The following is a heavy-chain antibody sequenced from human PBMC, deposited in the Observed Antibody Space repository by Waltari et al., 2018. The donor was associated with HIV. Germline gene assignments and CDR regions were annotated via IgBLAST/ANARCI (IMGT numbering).Heavy chain of an antibody. D-gene: IGHD4-17*01. J-gene: IGHJ2*01. CDR1: GGSFSGSF. V-gene: IGHV4-34*01. Sequence: QVQLQQWGAGLLKPSETLSLTCAVYGGSFSGSFWSWIRQPPGKGLEWIGEITHSGSTNYNPSLKSRVTISVDTSKNQFSLKLSSVTAADTAVYYCARGRPPGDYGDYSWYFDLWGRGTLVTVSS. CDR2: ITHSGST. CDR3: ARGRPPGDYGDYSWYFDL.